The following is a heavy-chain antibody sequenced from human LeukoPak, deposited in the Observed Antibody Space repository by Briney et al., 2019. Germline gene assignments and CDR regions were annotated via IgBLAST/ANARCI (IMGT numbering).Heavy chain of an antibody. CDR1: GFTLSNYA. D-gene: IGHD5-24*01. J-gene: IGHJ4*02. CDR2: LGTAGDT. CDR3: ARQNTPHGNFDY. V-gene: IGHV3-13*01. Sequence: GGSLRLSCAASGFTLSNYAMHWVRQPAGEGLEWVSALGTAGDTFYPGSVKGRFTISRGNAKKSLFLQMSSLRAEDTAVYYCARQNTPHGNFDYWGQGTLVTVSS.